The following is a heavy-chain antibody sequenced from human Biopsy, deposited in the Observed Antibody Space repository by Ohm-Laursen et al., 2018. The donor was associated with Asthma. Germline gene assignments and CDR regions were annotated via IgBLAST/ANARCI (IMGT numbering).Heavy chain of an antibody. CDR1: GFAVSRDY. V-gene: IGHV3-53*01. D-gene: IGHD3-22*01. J-gene: IGHJ4*02. CDR2: IYSGGTS. Sequence: GRPLSLTCAASGFAVSRDYMFWVRQAPGKGLEWVSVIYSGGTSHTADSVRGRFTISRDYSKNTLYLQMHSLRAEDTAVYYCARGDSSNWSHYYFDYWGQGTLVTVSS. CDR3: ARGDSSNWSHYYFDY.